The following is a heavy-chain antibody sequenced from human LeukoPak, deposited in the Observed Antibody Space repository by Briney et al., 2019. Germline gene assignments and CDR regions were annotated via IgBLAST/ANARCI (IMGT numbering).Heavy chain of an antibody. CDR1: GGTFSSYA. CDR2: IIPIFGTA. V-gene: IGHV1-69*05. CDR3: ARDGFTIFGVAYLPGWFDP. Sequence: ASVKVSCKASGGTFSSYAISWVRQAPGQGLEWMGRIIPIFGTANYAQKFQGRVTITTDESTSTAYMELSSLRSEVTAVYYCARDGFTIFGVAYLPGWFDPWGQGTLVTVSS. D-gene: IGHD3-3*01. J-gene: IGHJ5*02.